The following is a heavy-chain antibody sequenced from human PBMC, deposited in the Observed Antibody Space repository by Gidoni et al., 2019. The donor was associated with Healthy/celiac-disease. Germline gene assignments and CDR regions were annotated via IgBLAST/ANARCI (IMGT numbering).Heavy chain of an antibody. D-gene: IGHD6-13*01. CDR1: GGSISSGGYY. CDR3: ARGWQQLDNDAFDI. J-gene: IGHJ3*02. Sequence: QVQLQESGPGLVKPSQTLSLTCTVSGGSISSGGYYWTWIRQHPGKGLEWIGYIYYSGSTYYNPSLKSRITISVDTSENQFSLKLTSVTAADTAVYYCARGWQQLDNDAFDIWGQGTMVTVSS. V-gene: IGHV4-31*03. CDR2: IYYSGST.